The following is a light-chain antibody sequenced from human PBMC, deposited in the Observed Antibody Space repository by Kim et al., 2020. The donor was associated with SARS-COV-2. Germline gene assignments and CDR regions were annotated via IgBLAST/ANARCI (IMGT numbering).Light chain of an antibody. V-gene: IGKV3-15*01. CDR1: KSVSSN. CDR2: GAS. J-gene: IGKJ5*01. Sequence: SPGETATHSCRARKSVSSNLAWYQQKPGQAPRLLIYGASTRATGIPARFSGSGFGTEFTLTISSLRSEDFAVYYCQQYNNWPPLTFGQGTRLEIK. CDR3: QQYNNWPPLT.